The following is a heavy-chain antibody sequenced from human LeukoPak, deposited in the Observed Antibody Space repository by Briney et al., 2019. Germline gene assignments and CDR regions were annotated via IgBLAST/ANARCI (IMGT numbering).Heavy chain of an antibody. V-gene: IGHV4-59*12. J-gene: IGHJ4*02. CDR2: IYYSGST. CDR3: ASQGAYCGGDCYSHYFDY. D-gene: IGHD2-21*02. Sequence: PSETLSLTCTVSGGSISSYYWSWIRQPPGKGLEWIGYIYYSGSTNYNPSLKSRVTISVDTSKNQFSLKLSSVTAADTAVYYCASQGAYCGGDCYSHYFDYWGQGTLVTVSS. CDR1: GGSISSYY.